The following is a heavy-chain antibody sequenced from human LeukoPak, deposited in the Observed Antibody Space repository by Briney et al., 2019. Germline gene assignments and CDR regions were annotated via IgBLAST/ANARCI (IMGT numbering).Heavy chain of an antibody. CDR3: ARTYYYDSSGYYGGYYFDY. Sequence: SETLSLTCTVSGGSISSYYWSWIRQPPGKGLEWIGYMYYSGSTNYNPSLKSRVTISVDKSKNQLSRKLSSVTAADPAVYYCARTYYYDSSGYYGGYYFDYWGQGTLVTVSS. D-gene: IGHD3-22*01. V-gene: IGHV4-59*08. CDR2: MYYSGST. J-gene: IGHJ4*02. CDR1: GGSISSYY.